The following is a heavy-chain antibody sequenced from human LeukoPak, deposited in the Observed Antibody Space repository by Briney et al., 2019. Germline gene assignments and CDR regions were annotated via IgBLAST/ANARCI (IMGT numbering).Heavy chain of an antibody. CDR1: GFTFSSYS. D-gene: IGHD4-11*01. Sequence: GGSLRLSCAASGFTFSSYSMNWVRQAPGKGLEWVSSISSSSSYIYCADSVKGRFTISRDNAKNSLYLQMNSLRAEDTAVYYCARDYRSPYAYFDYWGQGTLVTVSS. CDR3: ARDYRSPYAYFDY. J-gene: IGHJ4*02. V-gene: IGHV3-21*01. CDR2: ISSSSSYI.